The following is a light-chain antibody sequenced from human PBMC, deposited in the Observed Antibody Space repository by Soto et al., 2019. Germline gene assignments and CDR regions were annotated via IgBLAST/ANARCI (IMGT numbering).Light chain of an antibody. CDR3: LQLNIRPLT. CDR1: EDINSY. Sequence: DIQLTQSPSFLSASVGDRVTITCRASEDINSYLAWYQQKPGKAPNLLIYGASTLYSGVPSRFSGSGSWTEFKLTISSLQPKDFAQYYCLQLNIRPLTFGGGTKVEI. CDR2: GAS. V-gene: IGKV1-9*01. J-gene: IGKJ4*01.